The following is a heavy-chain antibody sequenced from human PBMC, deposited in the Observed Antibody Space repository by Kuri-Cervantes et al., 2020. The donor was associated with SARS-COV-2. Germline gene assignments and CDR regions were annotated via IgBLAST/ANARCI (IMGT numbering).Heavy chain of an antibody. V-gene: IGHV4-39*01. J-gene: IGHJ6*03. CDR3: ARGRGVTTFYYYYYMDV. CDR1: GGSISSSSYY. Sequence: SETLSLTCTVSGGSISSSSYYWGWIRQPPGKGLEWIGSIYYSGSTYYNPSLKSRVTISVDTSKNQFSLKLSSVTAADTAVYYCARGRGVTTFYYYYYMDVWGKGTTVTVSS. CDR2: IYYSGST. D-gene: IGHD4-17*01.